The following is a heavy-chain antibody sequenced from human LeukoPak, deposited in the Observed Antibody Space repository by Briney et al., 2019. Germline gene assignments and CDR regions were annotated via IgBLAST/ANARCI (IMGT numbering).Heavy chain of an antibody. CDR3: AKIVGYCSSSVYFDY. Sequence: TGGSLRLSCAASGFTFSSYAMSWVRQAPGKGLEWVAVISYDGSNKYYADSVKGRFTISRDNSKDTLYLQMNSLRAEDTAVYYCAKIVGYCSSSVYFDYWGQGTLVTVSS. CDR2: ISYDGSNK. J-gene: IGHJ4*02. D-gene: IGHD6-6*01. CDR1: GFTFSSYA. V-gene: IGHV3-30*18.